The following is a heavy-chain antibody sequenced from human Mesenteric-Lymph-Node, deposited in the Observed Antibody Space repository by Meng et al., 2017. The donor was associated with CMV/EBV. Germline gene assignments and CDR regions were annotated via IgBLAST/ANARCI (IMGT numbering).Heavy chain of an antibody. CDR3: GGEEGVGQFDY. CDR2: INWNGGST. V-gene: IGHV3-20*04. D-gene: IGHD2-2*01. Sequence: GESLKISCAASGFTFDDYGMSWVRQAPGKGLEWVSGINWNGGSTGYADSVKGRFTISRDNAKNSLYLQMNSLRAEDTALYYCGGEEGVGQFDYWGQGTLVTVSS. CDR1: GFTFDDYG. J-gene: IGHJ4*02.